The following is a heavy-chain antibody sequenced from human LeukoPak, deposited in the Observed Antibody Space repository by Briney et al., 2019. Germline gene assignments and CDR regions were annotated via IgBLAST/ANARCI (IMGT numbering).Heavy chain of an antibody. CDR1: GASIRSHY. Sequence: SETLSLTCSVSGASIRSHYWSWIRQPPGKALEWIGRIYSSGSTNYNPSLKSRVTMSVDTSKNQFSLKLSSVTAADTAVYYCARDPSSFGGRFDPWGQGTLVAVSS. CDR2: IYSSGST. V-gene: IGHV4-4*07. D-gene: IGHD3-10*01. J-gene: IGHJ5*02. CDR3: ARDPSSFGGRFDP.